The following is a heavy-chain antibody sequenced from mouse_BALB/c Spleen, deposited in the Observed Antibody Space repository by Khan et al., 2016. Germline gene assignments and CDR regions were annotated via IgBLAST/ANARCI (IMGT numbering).Heavy chain of an antibody. D-gene: IGHD2-4*01. J-gene: IGHJ4*01. V-gene: IGHV3-6*02. CDR1: GYSITSGYY. Sequence: EVQLQESGPGLVKPSQSLSLTCSVTGYSITSGYYWNLIRQSPGNKLEWMGYITYDGSNNYNPSLKNRISITRDTSKNQFFLKLNPVTTEDTATXDRARGDITTPMDYWGQGTSVTVSS. CDR2: ITYDGSN. CDR3: ARGDITTPMDY.